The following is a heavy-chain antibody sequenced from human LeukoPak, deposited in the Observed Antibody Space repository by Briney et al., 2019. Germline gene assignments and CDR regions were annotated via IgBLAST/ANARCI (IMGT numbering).Heavy chain of an antibody. CDR3: ARGSRFVGYSYGYGNDY. V-gene: IGHV1-8*02. CDR2: MNPNSGNT. Sequence: GASVKVSCKASGYTFTSYGISWVRQATGQGLEWMGWMNPNSGNTGYAQKFQGRVTMTRNTSISTAYMELSSLRSEDTAVYYCARGSRFVGYSYGYGNDYWGQGTLVTVSS. J-gene: IGHJ4*02. CDR1: GYTFTSYG. D-gene: IGHD5-18*01.